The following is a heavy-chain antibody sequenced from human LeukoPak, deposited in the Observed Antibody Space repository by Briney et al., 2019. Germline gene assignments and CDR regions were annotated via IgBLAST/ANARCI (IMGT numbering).Heavy chain of an antibody. CDR3: TKSNSHDAFDI. Sequence: GGSLRLSCTASGFTFGDYPINWVRQALGKGLEWVSLIRTKARGGTPEYAASVKGRFSISRDDSKSIAYLQMNSLKTEDTALYYCTKSNSHDAFDIWGQGTMVTVSS. V-gene: IGHV3-49*04. D-gene: IGHD4-23*01. J-gene: IGHJ3*02. CDR2: IRTKARGGTP. CDR1: GFTFGDYP.